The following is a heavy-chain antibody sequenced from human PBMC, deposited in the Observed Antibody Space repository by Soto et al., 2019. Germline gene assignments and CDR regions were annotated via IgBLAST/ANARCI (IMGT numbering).Heavy chain of an antibody. Sequence: QVQSEQSGPEVKRPGTSVKVSCKASGGAFGRYSVSWVRQAPGQGLEWIGGVIPVFNTSNYSLKFQGRVAISADESTSTVFMELRSLRSEDTALYYCARGDEMTAVTIFEYWGQGTLVTVSS. CDR2: VIPVFNTS. D-gene: IGHD4-17*01. J-gene: IGHJ4*02. CDR3: ARGDEMTAVTIFEY. CDR1: GGAFGRYS. V-gene: IGHV1-69*01.